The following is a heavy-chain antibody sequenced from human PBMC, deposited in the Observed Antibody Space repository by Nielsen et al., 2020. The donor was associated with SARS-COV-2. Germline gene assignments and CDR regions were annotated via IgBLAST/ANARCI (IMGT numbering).Heavy chain of an antibody. CDR2: IIPILGTA. J-gene: IGHJ6*02. Sequence: WVRQAPGQGLEWMGRIIPILGTANYAQKFQGRVTITADESTSTAYMEVSSLRSEDTAVYYCARDLIVVVVAATPAYYYYGMDVWGQGTTVTVSS. V-gene: IGHV1-69*11. D-gene: IGHD2-15*01. CDR3: ARDLIVVVVAATPAYYYYGMDV.